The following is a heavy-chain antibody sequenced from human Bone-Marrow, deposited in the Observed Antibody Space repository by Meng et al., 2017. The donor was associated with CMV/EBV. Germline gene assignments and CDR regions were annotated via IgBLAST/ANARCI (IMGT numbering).Heavy chain of an antibody. CDR3: ARDGSGPNNWFDP. CDR2: IIPIFGTA. V-gene: IGHV1-69*05. Sequence: SVKVSCKASGGTFSSYAISWVRQAPGQGLEWMGGIIPIFGTANYAQKFQGRVTITTDESTSTAYMELSSLRSEDTAVYYCARDGSGPNNWFDPWGQGTLVTLSS. CDR1: GGTFSSYA. D-gene: IGHD3-3*01. J-gene: IGHJ5*02.